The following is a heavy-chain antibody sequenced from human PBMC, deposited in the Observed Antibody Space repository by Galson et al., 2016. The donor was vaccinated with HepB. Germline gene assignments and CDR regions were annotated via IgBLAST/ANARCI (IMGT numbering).Heavy chain of an antibody. CDR1: GYTFTNND. V-gene: IGHV1-8*01. Sequence: SVKVSCKASGYTFTNNDINWVRQATGQGLEWMGWMNANSGATGYAQKFQGRVTMTRDTSISTAYMELSSLGVEDTAVYYCARDGFEAAPYYYYTMDVWGKGTTVTVSS. CDR2: MNANSGAT. D-gene: IGHD3-10*01. CDR3: ARDGFEAAPYYYYTMDV. J-gene: IGHJ6*04.